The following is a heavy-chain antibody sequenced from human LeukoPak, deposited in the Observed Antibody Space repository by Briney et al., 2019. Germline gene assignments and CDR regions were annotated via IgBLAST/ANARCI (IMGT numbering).Heavy chain of an antibody. D-gene: IGHD3-22*01. V-gene: IGHV4-39*07. CDR3: ARDSSGYANFGY. J-gene: IGHJ4*02. CDR2: IYHSGST. Sequence: SETLSLTCTVSGGSISSSSYYWGWLRQPPGKGLERIGSIYHSGSTYYNPSLKSRVTISVDTSKNQFSLKLSSVTAADTAVYYCARDSSGYANFGYWGQGTLVTVSS. CDR1: GGSISSSSYY.